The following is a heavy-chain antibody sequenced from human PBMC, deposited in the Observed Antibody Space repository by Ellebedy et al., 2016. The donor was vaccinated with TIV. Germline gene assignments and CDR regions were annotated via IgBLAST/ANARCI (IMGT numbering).Heavy chain of an antibody. CDR1: GFTFSSYA. CDR3: ARLFFDY. Sequence: GGSLRLSXAASGFTFSSYAMSWVRQAPGKGLEWVSGISDSGGRTYYADAVKGRFTISRDNSKNTLHLQMKSLRAEDTAVYHCARLFFDYWGQGILVTVSS. J-gene: IGHJ4*02. V-gene: IGHV3-23*01. D-gene: IGHD6-19*01. CDR2: ISDSGGRT.